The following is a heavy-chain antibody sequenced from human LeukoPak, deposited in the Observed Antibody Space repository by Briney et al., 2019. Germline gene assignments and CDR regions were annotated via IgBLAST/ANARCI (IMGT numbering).Heavy chain of an antibody. Sequence: GGSLRLSCAASGFTFSSYGMHWVRQAPGKGLEWVAFIRYDGSNKYYADSVKGRFTISRDNSKNTLYLQMNSLRAEDTAVYYCAKIPSPVVPAARGLLDYWGQGTLVTVSS. CDR1: GFTFSSYG. CDR3: AKIPSPVVPAARGLLDY. D-gene: IGHD2-2*01. V-gene: IGHV3-30*02. CDR2: IRYDGSNK. J-gene: IGHJ4*02.